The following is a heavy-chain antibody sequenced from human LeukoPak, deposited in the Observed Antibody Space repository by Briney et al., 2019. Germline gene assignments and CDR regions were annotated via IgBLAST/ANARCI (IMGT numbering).Heavy chain of an antibody. J-gene: IGHJ6*02. CDR1: AFTFDDDA. V-gene: IGHV3-43*02. Sequence: GGSLRLSCAASAFTFDDDAMHWVRQAPGKGLEWVSLISGDGGSTYYADSVKGRFTISRDNGKNSLYLQMNSLRTEDTALYYCAKDSSGRGYYGMDVWGQGTTVTVSS. CDR2: ISGDGGST. CDR3: AKDSSGRGYYGMDV. D-gene: IGHD3-10*01.